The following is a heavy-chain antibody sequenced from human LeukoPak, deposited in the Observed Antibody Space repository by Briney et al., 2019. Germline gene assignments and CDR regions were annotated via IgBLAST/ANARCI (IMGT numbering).Heavy chain of an antibody. CDR2: IYISGST. CDR3: AREREGPYGYLDY. D-gene: IGHD4-17*01. J-gene: IGHJ4*02. Sequence: SETLSPTCSVSGGPISSAAYYWRWLRQPAGKGLEWTGRIYISGSTDYNPSLKSRLTISLDTSKNQFSLNLRSVTAADTAVYYCAREREGPYGYLDYWGQGTLVTVSS. CDR1: GGPISSAAYY. V-gene: IGHV4-61*02.